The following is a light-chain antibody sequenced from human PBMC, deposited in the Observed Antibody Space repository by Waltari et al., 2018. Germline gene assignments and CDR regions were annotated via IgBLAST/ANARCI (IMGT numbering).Light chain of an antibody. CDR2: GTG. J-gene: IGLJ2*01. V-gene: IGLV1-40*01. Sequence: QSVLTQPPSVSGAPGQRVTISCTGSGSNIGAGYDVHWYQQLPGKAPKLLIYGTGTRPLGVPDRDFGSQFGTSASLAITGLQAEDEADYYCQSYDTSLSVVFGGGTKLTVL. CDR1: GSNIGAGYD. CDR3: QSYDTSLSVV.